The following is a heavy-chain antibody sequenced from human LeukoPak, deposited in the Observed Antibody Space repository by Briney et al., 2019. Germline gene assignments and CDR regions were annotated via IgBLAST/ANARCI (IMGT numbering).Heavy chain of an antibody. J-gene: IGHJ4*02. CDR1: GFTVITNG. D-gene: IGHD1-14*01. Sequence: GGSLRLSCAASGFTVITNGMTWVRQAPGKGLEWVSVLYSDGNTKYADSVQGRFTISRHNSKNNLYLEMNSLSPDDTAVYYCARGVEPLAANTLAYWGQGTPVTLSS. V-gene: IGHV3-53*01. CDR3: ARGVEPLAANTLAY. CDR2: LYSDGNT.